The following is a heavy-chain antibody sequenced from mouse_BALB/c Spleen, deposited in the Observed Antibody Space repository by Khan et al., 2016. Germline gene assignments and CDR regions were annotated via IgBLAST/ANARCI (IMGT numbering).Heavy chain of an antibody. J-gene: IGHJ3*01. CDR2: ISYDGSN. V-gene: IGHV3-6*02. CDR3: TSDEITGTFAY. D-gene: IGHD4-1*01. Sequence: EVQLQESGPGLVKPSQSLSLTCSVTGYSITSGYYWNWIRQFPGNKLEWMGCISYDGSNTYNPSLRNRISITRDTSKNQFFLKLNSVTTEDTASYYCTSDEITGTFAYWSQGTLVTGSA. CDR1: GYSITSGYY.